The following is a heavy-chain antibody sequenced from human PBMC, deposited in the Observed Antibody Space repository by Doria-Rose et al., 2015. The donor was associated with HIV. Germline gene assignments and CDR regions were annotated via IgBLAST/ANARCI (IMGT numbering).Heavy chain of an antibody. V-gene: IGHV2-26*01. CDR3: ARIKSSRWYHKYYFDF. CDR1: GVSLSSPGMG. Sequence: SGPVLVKPTETLTLTCTVSGVSLSSPGMGVSWIRQPPGKALEWLADIFPDDERSHKTSLKSRLTISRGTSKSQVVLPMTDMDPVDTATYYCARIKSSRWYHKYYFDFWGQGTLVIVSA. J-gene: IGHJ4*02. D-gene: IGHD6-13*01. CDR2: IFPDDER.